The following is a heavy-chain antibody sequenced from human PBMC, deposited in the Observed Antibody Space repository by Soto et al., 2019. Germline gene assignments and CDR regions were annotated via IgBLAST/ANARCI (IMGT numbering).Heavy chain of an antibody. CDR3: ARDHGPRGAFDF. CDR2: ISYSGTT. V-gene: IGHV4-31*03. D-gene: IGHD3-10*01. J-gene: IGHJ3*01. CDR1: GGSISSRGFY. Sequence: QVQLQESGPGLVKPSQTLSLTCTVSGGSISSRGFYWDWIRQHPGEGLEWIGYISYSGTTNYNPSLKSRVTISVDTSNNQLSLKLSSLTAADTAVYYCARDHGPRGAFDFWGQGTMVTVSS.